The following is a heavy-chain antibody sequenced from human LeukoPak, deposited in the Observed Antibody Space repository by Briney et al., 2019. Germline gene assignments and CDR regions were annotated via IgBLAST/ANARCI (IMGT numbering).Heavy chain of an antibody. Sequence: PGGSLRLSCAASGFTFSSYGMHWVRQAPGKGLEWVAFIRYDGSNKYYADSVKGRFTISRDNSKNTLYLQMNSLRAEDTAVYYCARVVGDFWSGYYHYYYYMDVWGKGTTVTVSS. D-gene: IGHD3-3*01. J-gene: IGHJ6*03. V-gene: IGHV3-30*02. CDR1: GFTFSSYG. CDR2: IRYDGSNK. CDR3: ARVVGDFWSGYYHYYYYMDV.